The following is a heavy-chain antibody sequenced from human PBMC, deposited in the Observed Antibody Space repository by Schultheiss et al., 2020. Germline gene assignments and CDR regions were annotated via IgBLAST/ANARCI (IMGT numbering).Heavy chain of an antibody. J-gene: IGHJ5*02. V-gene: IGHV4-59*12. D-gene: IGHD2-2*01. CDR3: ARATLVVPAATWFDP. CDR1: GGSISSYY. Sequence: SETLSLTCTVSGGSISSYYWSWIRQPPGKGLEWIGEIHQSGSTNYNPSLKSRVTISVDTSKNQFSLKLSSVTAADTAVYYCARATLVVPAATWFDPWGQGTLVTVSS. CDR2: IHQSGST.